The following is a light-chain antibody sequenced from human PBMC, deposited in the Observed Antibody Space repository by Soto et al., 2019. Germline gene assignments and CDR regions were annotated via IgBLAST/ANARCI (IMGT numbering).Light chain of an antibody. CDR2: AAS. CDR1: QDISDY. CDR3: QKYNGAPRT. V-gene: IGKV1-27*01. J-gene: IGKJ5*01. Sequence: DIQMTQSPSSLSASVGDRVTITCRASQDISDYLAWYQQKPGKVPKLLIYAASTLQSGAPSRFSGSGSGTDFTLTISSLQPEDVATYYCQKYNGAPRTFGQGTRLEIK.